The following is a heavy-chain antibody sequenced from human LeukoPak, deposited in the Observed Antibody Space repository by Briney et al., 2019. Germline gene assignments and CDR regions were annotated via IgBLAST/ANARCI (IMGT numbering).Heavy chain of an antibody. V-gene: IGHV4-34*01. D-gene: IGHD5-12*01. J-gene: IGHJ1*01. Sequence: SETLSLTCAVYGGSFNGYYWSWIRQPPGKGLEWIGEINHSGSTNYNPSLKSRVTISVDTSRNQFSLKLISVTVADTAVYYCARTLLVTTTALDSWGQGTLVTVSS. CDR2: INHSGST. CDR3: ARTLLVTTTALDS. CDR1: GGSFNGYY.